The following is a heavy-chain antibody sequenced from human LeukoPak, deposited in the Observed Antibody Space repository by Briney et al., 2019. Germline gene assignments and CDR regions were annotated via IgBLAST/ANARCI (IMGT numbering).Heavy chain of an antibody. CDR1: GFTFSSYG. V-gene: IGHV3-33*01. J-gene: IGHJ4*02. CDR3: ARDRGDYSDYSDFFDA. Sequence: PGGSPRLSCATSGFTFSSYGFHWVRQAPIKGLEWVAVIWYDGSKKYYADSVKGRFTISRDDSKNTVYLQMDSLRAEDTAMYYCARDRGDYSDYSDFFDAWGQGTLVTFSS. CDR2: IWYDGSKK. D-gene: IGHD4-11*01.